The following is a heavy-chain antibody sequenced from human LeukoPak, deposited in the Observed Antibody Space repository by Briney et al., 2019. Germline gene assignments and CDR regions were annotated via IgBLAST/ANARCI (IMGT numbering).Heavy chain of an antibody. CDR2: IYPGNSDT. CDR3: ARRGRAVTGSAHADY. Sequence: GESLQISCKGSGYSFTNYWIGWVRQMPGKGLEWMGIIYPGNSDTRYSQSFQGQVTISVDKTISTAYLQWSSLKASDTAMYFCARRGRAVTGSAHADYWGQGTLVTVSS. CDR1: GYSFTNYW. V-gene: IGHV5-51*01. D-gene: IGHD6-19*01. J-gene: IGHJ4*02.